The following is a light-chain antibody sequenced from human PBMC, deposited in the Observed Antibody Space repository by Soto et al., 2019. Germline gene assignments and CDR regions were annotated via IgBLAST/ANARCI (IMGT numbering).Light chain of an antibody. Sequence: EIVLTQSPGTLSLSPGERVTLSCRASQSVSSSYLAWYQQKPGQAPRLLIYGASSRATGIPDRFSGSGSGTDFTLTISRLEPEDFAVYYCQLYGSSPRTFGGGTKVEIK. V-gene: IGKV3-20*01. CDR1: QSVSSSY. CDR2: GAS. J-gene: IGKJ4*01. CDR3: QLYGSSPRT.